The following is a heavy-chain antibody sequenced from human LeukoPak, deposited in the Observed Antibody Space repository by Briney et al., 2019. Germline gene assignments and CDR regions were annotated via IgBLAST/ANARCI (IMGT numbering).Heavy chain of an antibody. V-gene: IGHV4-34*01. J-gene: IGHJ4*02. Sequence: SETLSLTCAVYGGSFSGYYWSWIRQPPGKGLEWIGEINHSGSTNYNPSLKSRVTISVDTSKNQFSLKLSSVTAADTAVYYCARGSWLRDFDYWGQGTLVTVSS. D-gene: IGHD5-12*01. CDR3: ARGSWLRDFDY. CDR1: GGSFSGYY. CDR2: INHSGST.